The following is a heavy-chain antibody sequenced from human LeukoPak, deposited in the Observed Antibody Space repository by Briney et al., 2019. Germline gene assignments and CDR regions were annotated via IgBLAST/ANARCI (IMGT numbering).Heavy chain of an antibody. CDR3: ARVTYYGSGREDEFDY. CDR1: GYTFTSYG. CDR2: ISAYNGNT. Sequence: ASVKVSCKASGYTFTSYGISWVRQAPGQGLEWMGWISAYNGNTNYAQKLQGRLTVTTDTSTSTAYMELTSLTSDDTAVYFCARVTYYGSGREDEFDYWGQGTLVTVSS. J-gene: IGHJ4*02. D-gene: IGHD3-10*01. V-gene: IGHV1-18*01.